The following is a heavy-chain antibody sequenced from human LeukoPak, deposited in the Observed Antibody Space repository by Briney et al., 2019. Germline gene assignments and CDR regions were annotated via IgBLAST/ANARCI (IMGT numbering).Heavy chain of an antibody. D-gene: IGHD2-21*01. J-gene: IGHJ3*02. CDR3: ARRGIAFHAFDT. V-gene: IGHV4-39*01. Sequence: SETLSLTCKVSGDSISSIACYWGWIRQSPGKGLEWIGSFCSSGTTYYNPSLKSRVTISIDTSKNQFSLKMISVTAADTAVYYCARRGIAFHAFDTWSQGTMVTVSS. CDR2: FCSSGTT. CDR1: GDSISSIACY.